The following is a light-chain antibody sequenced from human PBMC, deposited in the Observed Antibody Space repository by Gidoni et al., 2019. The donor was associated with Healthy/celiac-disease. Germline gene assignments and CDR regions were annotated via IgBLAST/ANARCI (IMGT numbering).Light chain of an antibody. CDR1: QDISNY. J-gene: IGKJ1*01. V-gene: IGKV1-33*01. Sequence: DLQMTQSPSSLSASVGDRVTITCQASQDISNYLNWYQQKPGKAPKLLIYDASNLETGVLSRFSGSGSGTDFTFTISSLQPEDIATYYCQQYDNLPWTFGQGTKVEIK. CDR3: QQYDNLPWT. CDR2: DAS.